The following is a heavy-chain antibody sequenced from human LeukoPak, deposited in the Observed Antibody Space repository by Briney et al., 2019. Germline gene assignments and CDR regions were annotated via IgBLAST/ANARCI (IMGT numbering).Heavy chain of an antibody. CDR3: AKEGTAQISTWYDY. D-gene: IGHD6-13*01. Sequence: PGGSLRLSCAASGFTFSSYAMHWVRQAPGKGLEWVAVISYEGKSQYYADSVRGRFTISRDNSKNTLYLQMNSLRGEDAAVYYCAKEGTAQISTWYDYWGQGTLVTVSS. J-gene: IGHJ4*02. CDR2: ISYEGKSQ. CDR1: GFTFSSYA. V-gene: IGHV3-30*18.